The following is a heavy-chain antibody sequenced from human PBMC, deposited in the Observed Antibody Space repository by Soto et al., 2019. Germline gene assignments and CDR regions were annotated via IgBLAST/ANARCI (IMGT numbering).Heavy chain of an antibody. J-gene: IGHJ5*02. D-gene: IGHD6-19*01. CDR3: ARHVNLPLAGTGFDP. CDR2: IYNIGST. CDR1: GGSFSGYY. Sequence: SETLSLTCAVYGGSFSGYYWSWIRQPPWKGLEWIGYIYNIGSTNYNPSLRSRVTMSIDTSQEQFSLKVSSVTATDTAVYYCARHVNLPLAGTGFDPWGRGTLVTVSS. V-gene: IGHV4-59*08.